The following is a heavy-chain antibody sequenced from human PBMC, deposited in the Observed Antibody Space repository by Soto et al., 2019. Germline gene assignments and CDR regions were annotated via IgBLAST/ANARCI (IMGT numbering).Heavy chain of an antibody. CDR3: VGYSYGKIDY. D-gene: IGHD5-18*01. J-gene: IGHJ4*02. V-gene: IGHV3-74*01. CDR1: GFTFSSFW. CDR2: INSDGSST. Sequence: PGGSLRLSCAASGFTFSSFWMHWVRQAPGKGLVWVSRINSDGSSTSYADSVKGRFTISRDNAKNTLYLQMNSLRAEDTAVYYCVGYSYGKIDYWGQGTLVTVSS.